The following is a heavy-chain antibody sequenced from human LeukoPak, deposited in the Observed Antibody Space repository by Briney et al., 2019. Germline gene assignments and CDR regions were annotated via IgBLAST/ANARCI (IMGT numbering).Heavy chain of an antibody. D-gene: IGHD3-22*01. CDR2: INHSGST. J-gene: IGHJ2*01. Sequence: SETLSLTCTVSGGSISSGASDWGWIRQHPKRGLEWVGYINHSGSTYYNPSPGSRVTMSVDTSKNQFSLKLSSVTAADSAVYYCARAARQGFTMIVVPFFYFDLWGRGTLVTVSS. V-gene: IGHV4-31*03. CDR1: GGSISSGASD. CDR3: ARAARQGFTMIVVPFFYFDL.